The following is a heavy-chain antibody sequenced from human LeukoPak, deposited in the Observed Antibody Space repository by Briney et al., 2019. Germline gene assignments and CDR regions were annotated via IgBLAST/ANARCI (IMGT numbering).Heavy chain of an antibody. Sequence: GGSLRLSCAASGFTFSGYWMHWVRQAPGKGLVWVSRIKSDGSSTTYADSVKGRFTISRDNAKNTLYLEMNSLRAEDTAVYYCAGSYYNVFDYWGQGTLVTVSS. CDR1: GFTFSGYW. D-gene: IGHD3-10*01. CDR2: IKSDGSST. CDR3: AGSYYNVFDY. V-gene: IGHV3-74*01. J-gene: IGHJ4*02.